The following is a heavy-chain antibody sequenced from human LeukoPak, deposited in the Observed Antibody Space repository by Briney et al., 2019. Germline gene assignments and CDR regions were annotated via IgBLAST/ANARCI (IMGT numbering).Heavy chain of an antibody. J-gene: IGHJ3*02. D-gene: IGHD3-22*01. V-gene: IGHV3-7*01. Sequence: GGSLRLSCAASGFTFSSYWMSWVRQAPGKGLEWVANIKQDGSEKYYVDSVKGRFTISRDNAKSSLYLQMNSLRAEDTAVYYCARSLYYYDGDDAFDIWGQGTMVTVSS. CDR1: GFTFSSYW. CDR2: IKQDGSEK. CDR3: ARSLYYYDGDDAFDI.